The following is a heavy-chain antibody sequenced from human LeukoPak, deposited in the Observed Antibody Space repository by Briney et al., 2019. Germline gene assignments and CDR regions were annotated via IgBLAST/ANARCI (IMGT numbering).Heavy chain of an antibody. Sequence: GGSLRLSCAASGFTFSSYAMHWVRQAPGKGLEWVAVISYDGSNKYYADSVKGRFTISRDNSKNTLYLQLNSLRAEDTAVYYCAREGDYPDAFDIWGQGTMVTVSS. D-gene: IGHD3-16*01. CDR2: ISYDGSNK. V-gene: IGHV3-30-3*01. J-gene: IGHJ3*02. CDR1: GFTFSSYA. CDR3: AREGDYPDAFDI.